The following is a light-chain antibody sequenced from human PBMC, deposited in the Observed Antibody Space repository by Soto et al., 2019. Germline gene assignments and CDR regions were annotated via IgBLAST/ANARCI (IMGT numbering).Light chain of an antibody. CDR2: AAS. Sequence: DIQMTQSPSSLFASVGGRVTITCRASQSISSYLNWYQQKPGKAPKLLIYAASSLQSGVPSRFSGSGSGTDFTLTISSLQPEDFAVYYCQQDYNLPPLTVGEVTQVDIK. CDR3: QQDYNLPPLT. V-gene: IGKV1-39*02. CDR1: QSISSY. J-gene: IGKJ4*01.